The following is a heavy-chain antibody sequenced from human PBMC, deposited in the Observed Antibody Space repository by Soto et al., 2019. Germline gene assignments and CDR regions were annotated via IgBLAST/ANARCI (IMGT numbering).Heavy chain of an antibody. D-gene: IGHD3-22*01. CDR3: ARKYYYDSSGYSTDAFDI. CDR1: GYSFTSYW. CDR2: IYPGDSDT. Sequence: GESLKISCKGSGYSFTSYWIGWVRQMPGKGLEWMGIIYPGDSDTRYSPSFQGQVTISADKSISTAYLQWGSLKASDTAMYYCARKYYYDSSGYSTDAFDIWGQGTMVTVSS. J-gene: IGHJ3*02. V-gene: IGHV5-51*01.